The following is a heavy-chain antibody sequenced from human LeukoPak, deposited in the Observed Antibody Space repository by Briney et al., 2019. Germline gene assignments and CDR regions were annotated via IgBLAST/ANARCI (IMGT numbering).Heavy chain of an antibody. CDR3: ARLSAYYYGSFFYYYMDV. CDR1: GFSFSSYW. V-gene: IGHV3-7*01. Sequence: PGGSLRLSCEGSGFSFSSYWMTWVRQSPGKGPEWVANIKQDESERYTVDSVKGRFTISRDNAKNSVYLHMNSLRAEDTAQYYCARLSAYYYGSFFYYYMDVWGKGTTVTVSS. CDR2: IKQDESER. D-gene: IGHD3-10*01. J-gene: IGHJ6*03.